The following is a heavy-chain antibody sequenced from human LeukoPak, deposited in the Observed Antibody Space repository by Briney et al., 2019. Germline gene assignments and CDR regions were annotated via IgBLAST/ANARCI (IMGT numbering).Heavy chain of an antibody. Sequence: PSETLSLTCAVSGDSLSNYYWSCVRQPPGKGLGGMGCVYYSGSSSYDPSLKSRVTISLDTSKNHFSLRLNSVTAADTAVYYCARSLTTGIDWFDPWGQGTLVTVSS. CDR2: VYYSGSS. V-gene: IGHV4-59*08. D-gene: IGHD4/OR15-4a*01. J-gene: IGHJ5*02. CDR3: ARSLTTGIDWFDP. CDR1: GDSLSNYY.